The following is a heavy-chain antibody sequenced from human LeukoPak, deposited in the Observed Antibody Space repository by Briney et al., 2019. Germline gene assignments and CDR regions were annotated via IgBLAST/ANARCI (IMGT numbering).Heavy chain of an antibody. D-gene: IGHD1-1*01. CDR2: IHYSGST. CDR3: ARGQLGLSYFDY. CDR1: SGSISGYY. V-gene: IGHV4-59*01. Sequence: SETLSLTCTVSSGSISGYYLSWIRQPPGKGLEWIGYIHYSGSTNYNPSLKSRVTISVDTSKNQFSLKLISVTAADTAVYYCARGQLGLSYFDYWGQGTLVTVSP. J-gene: IGHJ4*02.